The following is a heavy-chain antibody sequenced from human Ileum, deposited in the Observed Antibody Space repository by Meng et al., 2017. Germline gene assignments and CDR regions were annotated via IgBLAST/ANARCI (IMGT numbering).Heavy chain of an antibody. D-gene: IGHD2-2*01. J-gene: IGHJ4*02. V-gene: IGHV3-30*07. CDR3: ARSGGYVDY. CDR2: ISYDGSNK. CDR1: GFTFSSYA. Sequence: GESLKISCAASGFTFSSYAMHWVRQAPGKGLEWVAVISYDGSNKYYADSVKGRFTISRDNSKNTLYLQMNSLRAEDTAVYYCARSGGYVDYWGQGTLVTVSS.